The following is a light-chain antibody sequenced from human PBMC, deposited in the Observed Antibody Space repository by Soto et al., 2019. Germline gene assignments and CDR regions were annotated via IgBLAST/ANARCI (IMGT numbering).Light chain of an antibody. CDR3: QQYEDLPLT. CDR1: QDSNNY. J-gene: IGKJ4*01. V-gene: IGKV1-33*01. Sequence: DIQLTQSPSSLSASVGDRVTITCQASQDSNNYLNWYQQKPGKAPKLLIFDASSVEKGVPSRFSGSGSGTHFTFTISSLEPEDIATYHCQQYEDLPLTFGGGTRVELK. CDR2: DAS.